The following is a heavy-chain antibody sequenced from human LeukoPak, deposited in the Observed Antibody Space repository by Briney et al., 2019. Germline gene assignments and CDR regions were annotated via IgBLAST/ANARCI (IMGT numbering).Heavy chain of an antibody. J-gene: IGHJ4*02. Sequence: SVKVSCKASGGTFSSYAISWVRQAPGQGLEWMGGIIPIFGTANYAQKFQGRVTITADESTSTAYMELSSLRSEDTAVYYCARDPPMGPPGPPHGEGGYDNAYWGQGTLVTVSS. CDR2: IIPIFGTA. CDR1: GGTFSSYA. D-gene: IGHD6-25*01. CDR3: ARDPPMGPPGPPHGEGGYDNAY. V-gene: IGHV1-69*01.